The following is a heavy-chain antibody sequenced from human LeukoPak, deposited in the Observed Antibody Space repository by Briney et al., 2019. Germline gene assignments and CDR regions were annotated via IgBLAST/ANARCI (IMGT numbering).Heavy chain of an antibody. CDR3: VRDYVWGTSNSDY. V-gene: IGHV3-7*01. CDR2: IKEDGSKT. D-gene: IGHD3-16*01. CDR1: GFTFSNSW. J-gene: IGHJ4*02. Sequence: PGGSLRLSCGASGFTFSNSWMSWVRQAPGKGLEWLTNIKEDGSKTYYVDSVKGRFTISRDNAKNSLYLQMNSLRAEDTAVYYCVRDYVWGTSNSDYWGQGTLVTVSS.